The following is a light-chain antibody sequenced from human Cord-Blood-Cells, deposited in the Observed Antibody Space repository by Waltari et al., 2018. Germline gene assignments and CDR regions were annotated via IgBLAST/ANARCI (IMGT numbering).Light chain of an antibody. CDR3: QQYNNWPPMYT. J-gene: IGKJ2*01. V-gene: IGKV3-15*01. Sequence: EIVMTQSPATLSVSPGERATLSCRASQSVRSNLAWYQQKPGQAPRLLIYGASTRATGIPARFSGSGSVTEFTLTISSLQSEDFAVYYCQQYNNWPPMYTFGQGTKLEIK. CDR2: GAS. CDR1: QSVRSN.